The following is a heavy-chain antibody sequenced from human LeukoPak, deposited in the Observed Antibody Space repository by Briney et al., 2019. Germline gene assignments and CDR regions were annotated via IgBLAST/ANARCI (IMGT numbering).Heavy chain of an antibody. CDR3: TSRVDSSGYFDY. CDR2: IRSKAYGGTT. CDR1: GFTFGDYA. V-gene: IGHV3-49*04. Sequence: GGSLRLSCTASGFTFGDYAMSWVRQAPGKGLEWVGFIRSKAYGGTTEYAASVKGRFTISRDDSKSIAYLQMNSLKTEDTAVYYCTSRVDSSGYFDYWGQGTLVTVSS. J-gene: IGHJ4*02. D-gene: IGHD3-22*01.